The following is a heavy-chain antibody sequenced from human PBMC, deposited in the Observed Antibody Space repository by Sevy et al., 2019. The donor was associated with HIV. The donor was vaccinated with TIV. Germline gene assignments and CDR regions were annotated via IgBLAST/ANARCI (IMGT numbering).Heavy chain of an antibody. CDR1: GFTFDDYA. V-gene: IGHV3-9*01. CDR2: ISWNSGSI. J-gene: IGHJ3*02. Sequence: GGSLRLSCAASGFTFDDYAMHWVRQAPGRGLEWVSGISWNSGSIGYADSVKGRFTISRDNAKNSLYLQMNSLRAEDTALYYCAKEGPGETFQQWLVKEDHAFDIWGQGTMVTVSS. D-gene: IGHD6-19*01. CDR3: AKEGPGETFQQWLVKEDHAFDI.